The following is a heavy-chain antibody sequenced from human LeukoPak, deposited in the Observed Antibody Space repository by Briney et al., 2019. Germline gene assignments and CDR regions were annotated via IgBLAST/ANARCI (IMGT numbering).Heavy chain of an antibody. V-gene: IGHV1-18*01. J-gene: IGHJ4*02. Sequence: ASVTVSCKASGYTFTTYGITWVRQAPGQGLKWMEWISAYNGNTKYAQKFQGTVSMTADTSTSPAYMEPGRLRPDDQAGYYRARAGRQATGYDWMGEEIDYWGQGTLVTVSS. CDR2: ISAYNGNT. D-gene: IGHD5-12*01. CDR3: ARAGRQATGYDWMGEEIDY. CDR1: GYTFTTYG.